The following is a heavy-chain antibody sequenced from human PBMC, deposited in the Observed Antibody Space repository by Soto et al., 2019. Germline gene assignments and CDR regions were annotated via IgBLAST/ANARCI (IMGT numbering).Heavy chain of an antibody. D-gene: IGHD1-1*01. CDR3: ARDSITWIY. V-gene: IGHV3-30-3*01. Sequence: QVQLVESGGGVVQPGRSLRLSCAASGFTFSDYSIHWVRQAPGKGLEWVAVISYDGSNKYYADSVKGRFTISRDNSKNTLYLQINSLRLEDTAVYYCARDSITWIYWGQGTLVTVSS. CDR1: GFTFSDYS. CDR2: ISYDGSNK. J-gene: IGHJ4*02.